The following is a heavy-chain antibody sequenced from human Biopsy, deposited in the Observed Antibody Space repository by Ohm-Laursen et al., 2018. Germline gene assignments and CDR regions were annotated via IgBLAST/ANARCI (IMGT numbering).Heavy chain of an antibody. CDR2: ISYDGSKT. V-gene: IGHV3-30*18. D-gene: IGHD2/OR15-2a*01. J-gene: IGHJ6*02. Sequence: SLRLSCSASGFTFSNSGMHWVRQAPGKGLEWVAAISYDGSKTDYGDSVKGRLNISRDNSKNTPDLQMSSLRVEDTAVYFCAKDKGTFNFYYYGMDVWGQGTTVTVSS. CDR3: AKDKGTFNFYYYGMDV. CDR1: GFTFSNSG.